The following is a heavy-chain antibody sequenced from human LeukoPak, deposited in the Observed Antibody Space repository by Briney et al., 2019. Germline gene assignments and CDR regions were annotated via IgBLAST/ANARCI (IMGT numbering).Heavy chain of an antibody. D-gene: IGHD1-26*01. CDR1: GYTFTGYC. J-gene: IGHJ4*02. V-gene: IGHV1-2*04. Sequence: ASVKVSCKASGYTFTGYCIHWVRQAPGQGLEWMGWINPNNGGTNYVQKFQGWVTMTRDTSISTAYMELSRLRSNDTAVYYCARDRHSGNYYLDYWGQGTLVTVSS. CDR3: ARDRHSGNYYLDY. CDR2: INPNNGGT.